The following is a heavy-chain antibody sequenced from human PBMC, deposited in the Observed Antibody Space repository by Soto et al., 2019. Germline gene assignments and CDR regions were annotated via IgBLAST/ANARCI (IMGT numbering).Heavy chain of an antibody. CDR1: GFTFSRYE. V-gene: IGHV3-48*03. Sequence: LRLSCAASGFTFSRYEMNWVRQAPGKGLEWVSYITGTSTTIYYADSVKGRFTISRDNAENSLYLQMNSLRAEDTAVYYCARGGSSTRFMDYWGQGTLVTVSS. CDR3: ARGGSSTRFMDY. J-gene: IGHJ4*02. CDR2: ITGTSTTI. D-gene: IGHD2-2*01.